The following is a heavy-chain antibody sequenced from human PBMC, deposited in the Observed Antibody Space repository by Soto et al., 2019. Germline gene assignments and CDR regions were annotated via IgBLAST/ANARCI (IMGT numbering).Heavy chain of an antibody. J-gene: IGHJ4*02. D-gene: IGHD6-13*01. CDR2: ISGSGGST. V-gene: IGHV3-23*01. Sequence: GKGLEWVSAISGSGGSTYYADSVKGRFTISRDNSKNTLYLQMNSLRAEDTAVYYCAKVWSGSSWFRPFDYWGQGTLVTVSS. CDR3: AKVWSGSSWFRPFDY.